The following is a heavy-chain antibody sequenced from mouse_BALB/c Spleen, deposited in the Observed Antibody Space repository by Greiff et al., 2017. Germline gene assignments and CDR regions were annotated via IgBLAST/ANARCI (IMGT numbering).Heavy chain of an antibody. CDR3: ATLTTATYFDV. CDR2: ISNGGGST. V-gene: IGHV5-12-2*01. J-gene: IGHJ1*01. D-gene: IGHD1-2*01. Sequence: DVKLVESGGGLVQPGGSLKLSCAASGFTFSSYTMSWVRQTPEKRLEWVAYISNGGGSTYYPDTVKGRFTISRDNAKNTLYLQMSSLKSEDTAMYYCATLTTATYFDVWGAGTTVTVSS. CDR1: GFTFSSYT.